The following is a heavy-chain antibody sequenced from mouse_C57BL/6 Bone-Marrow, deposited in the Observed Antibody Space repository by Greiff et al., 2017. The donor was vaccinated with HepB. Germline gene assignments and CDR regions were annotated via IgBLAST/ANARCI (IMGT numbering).Heavy chain of an antibody. CDR2: INPYNGGT. CDR1: GYTFTDYY. D-gene: IGHD1-1*01. V-gene: IGHV1-19*01. J-gene: IGHJ1*03. Sequence: VQLQQSGPVLVKPGASVKMSCKASGYTFTDYYMNWVKQSHGKSLEWIGVINPYNGGTSYNQKFKGKATLTVDKSSITAYMELNSLTSEDSAVYYCETLYGSSLYWYYDVWGTGTTVTVSS. CDR3: ETLYGSSLYWYYDV.